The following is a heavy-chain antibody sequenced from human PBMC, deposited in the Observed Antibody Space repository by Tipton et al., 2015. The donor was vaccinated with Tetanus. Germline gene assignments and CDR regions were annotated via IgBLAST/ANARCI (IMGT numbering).Heavy chain of an antibody. CDR2: FYSTQRT. J-gene: IGHJ4*02. CDR1: GASINTGGYL. CDR3: ARYKTSLVTPGKYFDS. V-gene: IGHV4-31*03. Sequence: TLSLTCTVSGASINTGGYLWTWLRQHRGEGLEWIGYFYSTQRTSYSPSLRSRVVMSIDTSKNQFSLSLRSVTAADTAVYFCARYKTSLVTPGKYFDSWGQGALVTVSS. D-gene: IGHD4-23*01.